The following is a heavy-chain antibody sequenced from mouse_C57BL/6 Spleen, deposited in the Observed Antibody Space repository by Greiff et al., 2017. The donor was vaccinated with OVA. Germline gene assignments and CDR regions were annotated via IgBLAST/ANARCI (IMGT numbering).Heavy chain of an antibody. J-gene: IGHJ4*01. CDR2: IRNKANGYTT. Sequence: DVMLVESGGGLVQPGGSLSLSCAASGFTFTDYYMSWVRQPPGKALEWLGFIRNKANGYTTEYRESVKGRLTISRDNSQSILYLQMDALRAEDSAPYYCARYTYYGSSYHYAMDYWGQGTSVTVSS. V-gene: IGHV7-3*01. CDR3: ARYTYYGSSYHYAMDY. D-gene: IGHD1-1*01. CDR1: GFTFTDYY.